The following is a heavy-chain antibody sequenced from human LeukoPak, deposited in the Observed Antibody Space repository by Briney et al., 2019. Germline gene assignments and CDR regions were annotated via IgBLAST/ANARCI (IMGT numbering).Heavy chain of an antibody. CDR3: ARLRNRRSSKAFDI. CDR1: GYSISSGYY. Sequence: TSETRSLTCAVSGYSISSGYYWGWIRQPPGKGLEWIGSIYHIGSTYYNPSLKSRVTIAVDTSKNQFSLKLNSVNAADTAVYYCARLRNRRSSKAFDIWGQGTMVTVSS. CDR2: IYHIGST. D-gene: IGHD6-6*01. V-gene: IGHV4-38-2*01. J-gene: IGHJ3*02.